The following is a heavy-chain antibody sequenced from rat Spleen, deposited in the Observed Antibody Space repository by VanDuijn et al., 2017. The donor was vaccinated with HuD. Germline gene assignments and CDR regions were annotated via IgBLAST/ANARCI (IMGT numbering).Heavy chain of an antibody. CDR3: ARGAGYVLDA. J-gene: IGHJ4*01. V-gene: IGHV3-1*01. D-gene: IGHD1-4*01. CDR2: ISYSGST. CDR1: GYSITRSY. Sequence: EVQLQESGPGLVKPSQSLSLTCSVTGYSITRSYRWSWIRKFPGNKMEWMGYISYSGSTSYNPSLKSRISITRETSKNQFFLQLNSVTTEDTATYYCARGAGYVLDAWGQGASVTVSS.